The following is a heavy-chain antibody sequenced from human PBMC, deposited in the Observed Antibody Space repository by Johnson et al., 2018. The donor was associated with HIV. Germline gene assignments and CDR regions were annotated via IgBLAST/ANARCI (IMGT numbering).Heavy chain of an antibody. CDR1: GFTFSSYG. Sequence: QVQLVESGGGVVQPGGSLRLSCAASGFTFSSYGMHWVRQAPGKGLEWVAFIRYDGSNKYYADSVKGRFTISRDNSKTTLYLQMNSLRPEDTAVYFCARVTLVLDIWGQGTMVTVSS. V-gene: IGHV3-30*02. J-gene: IGHJ3*02. D-gene: IGHD4-23*01. CDR2: IRYDGSNK. CDR3: ARVTLVLDI.